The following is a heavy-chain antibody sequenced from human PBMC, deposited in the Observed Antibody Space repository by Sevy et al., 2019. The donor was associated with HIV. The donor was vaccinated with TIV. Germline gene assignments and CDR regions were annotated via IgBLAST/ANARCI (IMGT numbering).Heavy chain of an antibody. D-gene: IGHD4-4*01. CDR1: GYTFTTHD. CDR2: MNPNSGGA. V-gene: IGHV1-8*03. Sequence: ASVKVSCKASGYTFTTHDINWVRQATGRGLEWMGWMNPNSGGAAYALTFQGRVTITRNTSISTAYMELSSLTYEDTAVYYCARGGPPGDSDYLWFDPWGQGTLVTVSS. J-gene: IGHJ5*02. CDR3: ARGGPPGDSDYLWFDP.